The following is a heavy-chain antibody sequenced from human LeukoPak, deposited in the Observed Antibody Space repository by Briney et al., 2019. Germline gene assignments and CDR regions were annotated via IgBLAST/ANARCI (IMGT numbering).Heavy chain of an antibody. V-gene: IGHV3-23*01. CDR3: AKEGGGSRYEINIVGASPFDY. CDR1: GFTFSSYA. CDR2: ISGSGGST. D-gene: IGHD1-26*01. J-gene: IGHJ4*02. Sequence: QPGGSLRLSCAASGFTFSSYAMSWVRQAPGKGLEWVSAISGSGGSTYYADSVKGRFTISRDNSKNTLYLQMNSLRAEDTAVYYCAKEGGGSRYEINIVGASPFDYWGQGTLVTVSS.